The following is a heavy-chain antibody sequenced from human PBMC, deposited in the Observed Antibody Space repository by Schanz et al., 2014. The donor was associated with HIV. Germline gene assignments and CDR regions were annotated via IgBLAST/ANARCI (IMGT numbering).Heavy chain of an antibody. Sequence: VQLVESGGGVVRPGGSLRLSCVASGFMFNNYGMHWVRQSPGTGLEWVAVISYDGINKNYADSVRGRFTISRDNSKNTLYLQMNSLRAEDTAVYYCARDSDYGGISQVDYWGQGTLVTVSS. J-gene: IGHJ4*02. CDR3: ARDSDYGGISQVDY. CDR1: GFMFNNYG. D-gene: IGHD4-17*01. CDR2: ISYDGINK. V-gene: IGHV3-30*03.